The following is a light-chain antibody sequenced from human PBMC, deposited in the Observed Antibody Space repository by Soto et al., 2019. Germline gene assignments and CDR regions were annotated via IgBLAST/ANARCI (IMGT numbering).Light chain of an antibody. CDR2: SHD. CDR3: ASWDDRLRGWV. V-gene: IGLV1-47*02. Sequence: VGTHPASACGTPGQRVTISSAGSYSNIGSNYVYWYQQLPGTAPKLLIYSHDQRPSGVPDRFSGSKSGTSASLAISGLRSEDATTYYCASWDDRLRGWVFGGGTKVTVL. J-gene: IGLJ3*02. CDR1: YSNIGSNY.